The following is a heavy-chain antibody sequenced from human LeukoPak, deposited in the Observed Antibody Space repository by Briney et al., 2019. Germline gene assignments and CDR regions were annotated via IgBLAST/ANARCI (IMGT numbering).Heavy chain of an antibody. CDR1: GGSFSGYY. D-gene: IGHD5-12*01. CDR3: ARKRYSGYGG. CDR2: INHSGST. V-gene: IGHV4-34*01. J-gene: IGHJ4*02. Sequence: SETLSLTCAVYGGSFSGYYWSWIRQPPGKGLEWIGEINHSGSTNYNPSLKSRVTISVDTSKNQFSLKLSSVTAADTAVYYCARKRYSGYGGWGQGTLVTVSS.